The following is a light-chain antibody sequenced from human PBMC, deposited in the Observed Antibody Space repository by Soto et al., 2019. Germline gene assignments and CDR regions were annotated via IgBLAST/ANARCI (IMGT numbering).Light chain of an antibody. CDR3: SSYTSSSTLV. CDR1: SSDVGGYNY. Sequence: QSALTQPASVSGSHGQSITISCAGTSSDVGGYNYVSWYQQHPGKAPKLMIYDVSNRPSGVSNRFSGSQSGNTASLTISGLQADDEADYYCSSYTSSSTLVFGGGTKLTVL. CDR2: DVS. J-gene: IGLJ2*01. V-gene: IGLV2-14*01.